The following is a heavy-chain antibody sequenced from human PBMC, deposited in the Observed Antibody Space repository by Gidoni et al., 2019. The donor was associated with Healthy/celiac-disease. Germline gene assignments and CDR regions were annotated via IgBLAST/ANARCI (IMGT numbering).Heavy chain of an antibody. Sequence: QVQLQESGPGLVKPPETLSLTCTIYSGPISSYYLSWTRQPPGKGLEWIGDIYYSGSTNDNPSLKSRVTISVEMSKNRFSLKLSSVTAADTAVYYCARGGYYYYGMDVWGQGTTVTVSS. J-gene: IGHJ6*02. CDR2: IYYSGST. V-gene: IGHV4-59*01. CDR1: SGPISSYY. CDR3: ARGGYYYYGMDV.